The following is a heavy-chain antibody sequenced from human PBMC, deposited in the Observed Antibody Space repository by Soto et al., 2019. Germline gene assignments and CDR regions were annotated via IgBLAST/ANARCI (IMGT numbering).Heavy chain of an antibody. D-gene: IGHD5-18*01. J-gene: IGHJ5*02. Sequence: QVQLVESGGGVVQTGRSLRLSCAASGFTFSSYAMHWVRQAPGKGLEWVAIISYDGSNKYYADSVKGRFTISRDNSKNTLYLQMNSLRAEDTAVYYCARDSGYSYGRTRWFDPWGQGTLVTVSS. CDR1: GFTFSSYA. CDR2: ISYDGSNK. V-gene: IGHV3-30-3*01. CDR3: ARDSGYSYGRTRWFDP.